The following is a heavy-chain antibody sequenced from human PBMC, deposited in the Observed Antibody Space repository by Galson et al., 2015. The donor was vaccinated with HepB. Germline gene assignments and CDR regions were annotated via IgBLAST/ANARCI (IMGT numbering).Heavy chain of an antibody. V-gene: IGHV2-5*02. J-gene: IGHJ3*02. CDR1: GFSLSTSGVG. CDR3: AHLSAGGNSVDAFDI. CDR2: IYWDDDK. D-gene: IGHD4-23*01. Sequence: PALVKPTQTLTLTCTFSGFSLSTSGVGVGWIRQPPGKALEWLALIYWDDDKRYSPSLKSRLTITKDTSKNQVVLTMTNMDPVDTATYYCAHLSAGGNSVDAFDIWGQGTMVTVSS.